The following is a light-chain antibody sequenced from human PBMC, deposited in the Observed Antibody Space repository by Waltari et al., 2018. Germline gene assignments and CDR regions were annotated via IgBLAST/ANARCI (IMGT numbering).Light chain of an antibody. CDR3: QQSFRTPPT. V-gene: IGKV1-39*01. CDR1: QSISYY. CDR2: ETS. J-gene: IGKJ4*01. Sequence: DIQMTQSPSSLSASVGDRVTITCRPSQSISYYLNWYQQKPGKAPNLLIYETSNLQSGGPSRFSGSGSGTDFSLTISNLQPEDFVTYYCQQSFRTPPTFGGGTKVEIK.